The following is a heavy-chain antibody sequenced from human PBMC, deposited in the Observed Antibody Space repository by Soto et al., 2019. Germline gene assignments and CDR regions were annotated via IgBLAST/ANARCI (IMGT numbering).Heavy chain of an antibody. Sequence: QVQLVESGGGVVQPGRSLRLSCAASGFTFSSYGMHWVRQAPGKGLEWVAVIWYDGSNKYYADSVKGRFTISRDNSKNPLSLQMKGLRAEDRVVYYCGRVATKLSSSSGMDVGGQGPTVPVPS. CDR3: GRVATKLSSSSGMDV. J-gene: IGHJ6*02. V-gene: IGHV3-33*01. D-gene: IGHD5-12*01. CDR2: IWYDGSNK. CDR1: GFTFSSYG.